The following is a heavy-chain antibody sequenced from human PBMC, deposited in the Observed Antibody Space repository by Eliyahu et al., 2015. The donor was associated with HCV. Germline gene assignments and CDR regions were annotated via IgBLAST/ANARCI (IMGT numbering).Heavy chain of an antibody. Sequence: EVQLLESGGGSVQPGGSLRLSCAASGFTFSNXALNWXRQAPGKGXEWVXAISGGGDFIYYADSVKGRFTISRDNSKSTLYLQMNSLRAEDTALYFCATVRGGGIGYYYDYWGQGTLVTVSS. CDR3: ATVRGGGIGYYYDY. V-gene: IGHV3-23*01. J-gene: IGHJ4*02. CDR2: ISGGGDFI. D-gene: IGHD3-22*01. CDR1: GFTFSNXA.